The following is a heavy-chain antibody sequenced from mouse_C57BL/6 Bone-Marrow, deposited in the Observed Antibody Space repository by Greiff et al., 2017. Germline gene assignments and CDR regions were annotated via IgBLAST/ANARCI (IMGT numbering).Heavy chain of an antibody. Sequence: VQLKQSGAELVRPGSSVKMSCKTSGYTFTSYGINWVKQRPGQGLEWIGYLYLGNGYTEYNEKFKGKATLTSDTSSSTAYMPLSSLTSEDSAIYCCARGGLRGYFAVWGTGTTVTVSS. V-gene: IGHV1-58*01. D-gene: IGHD3-1*01. CDR2: LYLGNGYT. J-gene: IGHJ1*03. CDR3: ARGGLRGYFAV. CDR1: GYTFTSYG.